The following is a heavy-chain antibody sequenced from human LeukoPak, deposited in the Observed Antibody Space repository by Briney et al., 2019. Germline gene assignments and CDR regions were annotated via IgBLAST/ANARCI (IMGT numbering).Heavy chain of an antibody. CDR3: ASLPYCSSTSCYLDY. V-gene: IGHV3-21*01. CDR1: GFTFSSYS. J-gene: IGHJ4*02. CDR2: ISSSSSYI. D-gene: IGHD2-2*01. Sequence: PGGSLRPSCAASGFTFSSYSMNWVRQAPGKGLEWVSSISSSSSYIYYADSVKGRFTISRDNAKNSLYLQMNSLRAEDTAVYYCASLPYCSSTSCYLDYWGQGTLVTVSS.